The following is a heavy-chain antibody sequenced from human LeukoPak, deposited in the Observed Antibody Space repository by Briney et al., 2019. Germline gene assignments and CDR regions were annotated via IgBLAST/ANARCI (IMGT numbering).Heavy chain of an antibody. J-gene: IGHJ5*02. CDR3: ARAVPANNWLDP. V-gene: IGHV4-4*02. CDR2: IYHSGTT. Sequence: SGTLSLTCAVSGGSINSNYWWTWVRQSPEKGLEWIGEIYHSGTTTYNPSLKSRVTISLDQSQNHFSLTLSSVTAADSAMYYCARAVPANNWLDPWGQGILVTVSS. CDR1: GGSINSNYW.